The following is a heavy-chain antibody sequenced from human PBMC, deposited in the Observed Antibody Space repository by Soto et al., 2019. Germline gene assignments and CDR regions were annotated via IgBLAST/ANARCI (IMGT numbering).Heavy chain of an antibody. Sequence: TLATLVHPTQTVAMTCSFPWFSVCAIRMLVSWSRRPPGKAPESLAPIGWDHAKYHSTSLNTRLTISQDTSKNQVVLTTTNMDPADTPTYSCARTFYYATIGYDGVFDFWVQGTLVTVSS. J-gene: IGHJ4*02. V-gene: IGHV2-70*01. CDR3: ARTFYYATIGYDGVFDF. CDR1: WFSVCAIRML. CDR2: IGWDHAK. D-gene: IGHD3-22*01.